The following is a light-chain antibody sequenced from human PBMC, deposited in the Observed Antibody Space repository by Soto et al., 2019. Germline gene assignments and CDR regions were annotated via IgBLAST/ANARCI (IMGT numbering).Light chain of an antibody. CDR2: GAS. V-gene: IGKV3-20*01. Sequence: EIVLTQSPGTLSLSPGERATLSCRASQSVSSSYLAWYQQKPGQAPRLLIYGASSRATGIPDRFSGSGSGTDFTLTISRLEPEDFAVYYCQPYGSSLRFTFGPGTKVDIK. J-gene: IGKJ3*01. CDR1: QSVSSSY. CDR3: QPYGSSLRFT.